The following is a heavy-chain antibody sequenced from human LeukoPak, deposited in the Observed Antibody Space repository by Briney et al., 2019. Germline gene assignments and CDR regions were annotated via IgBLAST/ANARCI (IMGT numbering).Heavy chain of an antibody. J-gene: IGHJ5*02. CDR2: IRYDGNNK. D-gene: IGHD4-23*01. CDR3: AKGDDYGANTRLPKYNWFDP. Sequence: GGSLRPSCAASGFAFSSYAMHWVRQAPGKGLEWVAFIRYDGNNKNYADSVKGRFTISRDNSKDTLYLQMNSLRAEDTAVYYCAKGDDYGANTRLPKYNWFDPWGQGTLVTVSS. V-gene: IGHV3-30*02. CDR1: GFAFSSYA.